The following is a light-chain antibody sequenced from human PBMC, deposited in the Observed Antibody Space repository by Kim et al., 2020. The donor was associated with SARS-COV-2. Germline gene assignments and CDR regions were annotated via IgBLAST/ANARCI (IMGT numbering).Light chain of an antibody. CDR3: QQYDNLPIT. V-gene: IGKV1-33*01. Sequence: ASVGDRVTITCQASQEINNFLSWYQQKPGKAPKLLIYVASNLESGVPSRFSGSGSGTDFTFTISSLQPEDIATYYCQQYDNLPITFGQGTRLEIK. J-gene: IGKJ5*01. CDR1: QEINNF. CDR2: VAS.